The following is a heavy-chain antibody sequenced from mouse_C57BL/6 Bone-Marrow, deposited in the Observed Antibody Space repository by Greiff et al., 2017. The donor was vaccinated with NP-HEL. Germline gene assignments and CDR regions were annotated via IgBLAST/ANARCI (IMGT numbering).Heavy chain of an antibody. J-gene: IGHJ2*01. V-gene: IGHV1-15*01. CDR3: TRGDYYGRGYYIDY. CDR2: IDPETGGT. Sequence: VQLQQSGAELVRPGASVTLSCKASGYTFTDYEMHWVKQTPVHGLEWIGAIDPETGGTAYNQKFKGKAILTADKSSSTAYMELRSLTSEDSAVYYCTRGDYYGRGYYIDYWGQGTTLTVSS. CDR1: GYTFTDYE. D-gene: IGHD1-1*01.